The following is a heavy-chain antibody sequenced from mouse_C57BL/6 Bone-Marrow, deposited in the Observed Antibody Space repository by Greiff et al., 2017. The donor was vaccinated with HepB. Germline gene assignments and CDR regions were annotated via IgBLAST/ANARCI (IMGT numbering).Heavy chain of an antibody. Sequence: QVQLKQPGAELVKPGASVKLSCKASGYTFTSYWMHWVKQRPGRGLEWIGRIDPNSGGTKYNEKFKSKATLTADKSSSTAYMQLSSLTSEDSAVYFCATIYYDYWYFDVWGTGTTVTVSS. V-gene: IGHV1-62-3*01. CDR3: ATIYYDYWYFDV. CDR1: GYTFTSYW. CDR2: IDPNSGGT. J-gene: IGHJ1*03. D-gene: IGHD2-4*01.